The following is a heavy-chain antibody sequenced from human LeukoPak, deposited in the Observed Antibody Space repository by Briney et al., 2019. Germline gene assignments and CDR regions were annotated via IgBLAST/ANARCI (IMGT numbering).Heavy chain of an antibody. CDR1: GYTFTGYY. V-gene: IGHV1-2*02. D-gene: IGHD2-8*01. CDR3: ARQYCTNGVCYYGGYDY. Sequence: ASVKVSCKASGYTFTGYYMHWVRQAPGQGLGWMGWINPNSGGTNYAQKFQGRVTMTRDTSISTAYMELSRLRSDDTAVYYCARQYCTNGVCYYGGYDYWGQGTLVTVSS. CDR2: INPNSGGT. J-gene: IGHJ4*02.